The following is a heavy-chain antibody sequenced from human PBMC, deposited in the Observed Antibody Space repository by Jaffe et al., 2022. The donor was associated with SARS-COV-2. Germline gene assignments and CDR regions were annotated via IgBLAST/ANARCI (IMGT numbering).Heavy chain of an antibody. CDR2: MNPNSGNT. CDR1: GYTFTSYD. CDR3: AREGKQQLAPYYYYYGMDV. D-gene: IGHD6-13*01. V-gene: IGHV1-8*01. J-gene: IGHJ6*02. Sequence: QVQLVQSGAEVKKPGASVKVSCKASGYTFTSYDINWVRQATGQGLEWMGWMNPNSGNTGYAQKFQGRVTMTRNTSISTAYMELSSLRSEDTAVYYCAREGKQQLAPYYYYYGMDVWGQGTTVTVSS.